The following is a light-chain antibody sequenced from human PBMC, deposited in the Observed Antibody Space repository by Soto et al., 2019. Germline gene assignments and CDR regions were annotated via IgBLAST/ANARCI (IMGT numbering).Light chain of an antibody. CDR1: QSVSSN. CDR2: GAS. J-gene: IGKJ3*01. V-gene: IGKV3-15*01. CDR3: QQYNNWPGT. Sequence: EIVMTQSPATLSVSPGERATLSCRASQSVSSNLAWYQQKPGQAPRILIYGASTRATGIPARFSGSGSGTEFTLTISSLQSEDFAVYYCQQYNNWPGTFGPGTKVDIK.